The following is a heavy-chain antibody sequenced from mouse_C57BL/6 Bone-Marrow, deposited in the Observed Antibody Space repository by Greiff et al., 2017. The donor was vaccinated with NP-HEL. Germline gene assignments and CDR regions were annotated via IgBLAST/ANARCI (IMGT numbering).Heavy chain of an antibody. D-gene: IGHD4-1*01. CDR1: GYTFTDYY. CDR2: INPNNGGT. J-gene: IGHJ4*01. V-gene: IGHV1-26*01. CDR3: ARSLGVDY. Sequence: VQLQQSGPELVKPGASVKISCKASGYTFTDYYMNWVKQSHGKSLEWIGDINPNNGGTSYNQKFKGKATLTVDKSSSTAYMELRSLTSEDSAVYYCARSLGVDYWGQGTSVTVSS.